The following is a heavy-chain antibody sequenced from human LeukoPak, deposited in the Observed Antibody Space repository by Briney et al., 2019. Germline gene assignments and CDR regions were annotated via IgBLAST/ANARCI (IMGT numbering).Heavy chain of an antibody. J-gene: IGHJ1*01. CDR2: LYYSGST. V-gene: IGHV4-59*08. CDR3: ARHQGRQQLAGPEYFQH. Sequence: SETLSLTCTVSGGSISSYYWSWIRQPPAKGLEWIGYLYYSGSTNYNPSLKSRVTISVDTSKNQFSLKLSSVTAADTAVYYCARHQGRQQLAGPEYFQHWGQGTLVTVSS. CDR1: GGSISSYY. D-gene: IGHD6-13*01.